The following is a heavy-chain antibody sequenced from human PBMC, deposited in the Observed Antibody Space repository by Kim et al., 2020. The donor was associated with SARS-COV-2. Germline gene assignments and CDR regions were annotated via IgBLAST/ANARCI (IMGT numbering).Heavy chain of an antibody. Sequence: SVKVSCKASGGTFSSYAISWVRQAPGQGLEWMGGIIPIFGTANYAQKFQGRVTITADESTSTAYMELSSLRSEDTAVYYCARDGGSGSYYNWFDPWGQGTLVTVSS. CDR3: ARDGGSGSYYNWFDP. V-gene: IGHV1-69*13. J-gene: IGHJ5*02. CDR1: GGTFSSYA. CDR2: IIPIFGTA. D-gene: IGHD3-10*01.